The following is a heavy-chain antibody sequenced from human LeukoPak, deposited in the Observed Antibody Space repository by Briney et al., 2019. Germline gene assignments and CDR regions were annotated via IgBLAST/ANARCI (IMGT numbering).Heavy chain of an antibody. CDR3: ARDRIIQSRPRSYFQH. J-gene: IGHJ1*01. CDR2: INPSGGST. CDR1: GYTFTSYY. D-gene: IGHD2-15*01. Sequence: ASVKVSCKASGYTFTSYYMHWVRPAPGQGLEWMGIINPSGGSTSYAQKFQGRVTMTRDTSTSTVYMELSSLRSEDTAMYYCARDRIIQSRPRSYFQHWGQGTLVTVSS. V-gene: IGHV1-46*01.